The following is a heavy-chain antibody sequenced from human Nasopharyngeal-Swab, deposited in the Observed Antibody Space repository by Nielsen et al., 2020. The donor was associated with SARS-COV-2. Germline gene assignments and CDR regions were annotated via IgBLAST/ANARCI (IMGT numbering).Heavy chain of an antibody. CDR2: IKQDGSEK. CDR3: AREGVVPAAMLDY. Sequence: SLKISCAASGFTFSSYWMSWVRQAPGKGLEWVANIKQDGSEKYYVDSVKGRFTISRDNAKNSLYLQMNSLRAEDTAVYYCAREGVVPAAMLDYWGQGTLVTVSS. CDR1: GFTFSSYW. J-gene: IGHJ4*02. V-gene: IGHV3-7*01. D-gene: IGHD2-2*01.